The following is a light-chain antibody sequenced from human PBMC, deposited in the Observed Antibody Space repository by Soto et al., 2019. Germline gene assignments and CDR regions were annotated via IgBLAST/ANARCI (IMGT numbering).Light chain of an antibody. V-gene: IGLV2-14*01. CDR3: SSYTSSSHYV. CDR1: SSDVGGYNY. CDR2: DVS. J-gene: IGLJ1*01. Sequence: QSVLTQPASVSGSPGQSIIISCTGTSSDVGGYNYVSWYQQHPGKAPKLMIYDVSNRPSGVSNRFSGSKSGNTASLTISGLQAEDEADYYCSSYTSSSHYVFGTGTKLTVL.